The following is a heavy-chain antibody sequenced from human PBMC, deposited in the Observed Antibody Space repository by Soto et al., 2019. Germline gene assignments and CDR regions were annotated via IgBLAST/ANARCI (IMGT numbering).Heavy chain of an antibody. D-gene: IGHD3-22*01. V-gene: IGHV1-46*01. Sequence: VEVSCKASGYTITSDYMHCVRQAPGQGLEWMGIINPSGGSTSYAQKFQGRVTMTRDTSTSTVYMELSSLRSEDTAVYYCARDYYDSSGTPFYYYGMDGWVQGTSVTVS. CDR3: ARDYYDSSGTPFYYYGMDG. CDR2: INPSGGST. CDR1: GYTITSDY. J-gene: IGHJ6*02.